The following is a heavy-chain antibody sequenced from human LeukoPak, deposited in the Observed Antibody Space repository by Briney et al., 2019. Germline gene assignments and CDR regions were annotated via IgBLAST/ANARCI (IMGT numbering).Heavy chain of an antibody. CDR1: GGSISSYY. CDR2: IYSRGT. CDR3: ARGSIVGVESSFDP. J-gene: IGHJ5*02. V-gene: IGHV4-4*07. D-gene: IGHD3-22*01. Sequence: PSETLSLTCTVSGGSISSYYLSWIRQPAGKGLEWIGRIYSRGTTYNPSLKDRVTMSADTSRNHVSLTLNSVTAADTAVYYCARGSIVGVESSFDPWGRGTLVTVSS.